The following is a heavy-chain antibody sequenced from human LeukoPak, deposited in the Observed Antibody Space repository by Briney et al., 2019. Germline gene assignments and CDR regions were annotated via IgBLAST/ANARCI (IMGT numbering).Heavy chain of an antibody. CDR1: GGSFSAYY. CDR2: INHSGGT. CDR3: ASGRVTMVRGVSRTNYYGMDV. V-gene: IGHV4-34*01. D-gene: IGHD3-10*01. J-gene: IGHJ6*04. Sequence: PSETLSLTCAVYGGSFSAYYWSWIRQPPGKGLEWIGEINHSGGTNYNPSLKSRVTISVDASKNQFSLKLNSVTAADTAVYYCASGRVTMVRGVSRTNYYGMDVWGKGTTVTVSS.